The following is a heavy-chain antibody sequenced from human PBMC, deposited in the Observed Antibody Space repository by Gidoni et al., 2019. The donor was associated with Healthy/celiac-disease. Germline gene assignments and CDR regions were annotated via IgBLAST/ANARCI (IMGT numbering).Heavy chain of an antibody. CDR1: GYPFTGYY. D-gene: IGHD3-10*01. V-gene: IGHV1-2*02. CDR3: ARTRITMVRGARYNWFDP. Sequence: QVQLVQSGAEVKKPGASVKVSCKASGYPFTGYYMHWVRQAPGQGLEWMGWINPNSGGTNYAQKFQGRVTMTRDTSISTAYMELSRLRSDDTAVYYCARTRITMVRGARYNWFDPWGQGTLVTVSS. J-gene: IGHJ5*02. CDR2: INPNSGGT.